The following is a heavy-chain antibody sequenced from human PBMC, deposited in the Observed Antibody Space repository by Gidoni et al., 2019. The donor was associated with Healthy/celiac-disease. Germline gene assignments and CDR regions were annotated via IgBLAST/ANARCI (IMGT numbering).Heavy chain of an antibody. D-gene: IGHD3-3*01. V-gene: IGHV3-21*01. Sequence: EVQLVESGGGLVKPGGSLRLSCAASGFTFSSYSMNWVRQAPGKGLEWVSSISSSSSYIYYADSAKGRFTISRDNAKNSLYLQMNSLRAEDTAVYYCARDRYDFWSGRPMDVWGQGTTVTVSS. CDR3: ARDRYDFWSGRPMDV. J-gene: IGHJ6*02. CDR2: ISSSSSYI. CDR1: GFTFSSYS.